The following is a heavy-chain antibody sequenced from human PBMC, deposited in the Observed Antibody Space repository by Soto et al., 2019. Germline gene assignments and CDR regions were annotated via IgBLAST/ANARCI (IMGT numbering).Heavy chain of an antibody. Sequence: SETLSLTCAVYGGSFSGYYWSWIRQPPGKGLEWIGEINHSGSTNYNPSLKSRVTISVDTSKNQFSLKLSSVTAADTAVYYCARVVKQLAPPYFDYWGQGTLVTVSS. D-gene: IGHD6-6*01. CDR2: INHSGST. J-gene: IGHJ4*02. CDR1: GGSFSGYY. V-gene: IGHV4-34*01. CDR3: ARVVKQLAPPYFDY.